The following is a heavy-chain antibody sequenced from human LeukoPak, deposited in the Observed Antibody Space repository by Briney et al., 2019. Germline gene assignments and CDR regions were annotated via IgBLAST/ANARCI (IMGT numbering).Heavy chain of an antibody. Sequence: ASVKVSCKAPGYSFTGYYMHWVRQAPGQGLEWMGWINPNSGGTNYAQKFQGRVTMTRDTSISTAYMELSRLRSDDTAVYYCARASYYDFWSGYYTGADYFDYWGQGTLVTVSS. CDR3: ARASYYDFWSGYYTGADYFDY. CDR2: INPNSGGT. CDR1: GYSFTGYY. V-gene: IGHV1-2*02. J-gene: IGHJ4*02. D-gene: IGHD3-3*01.